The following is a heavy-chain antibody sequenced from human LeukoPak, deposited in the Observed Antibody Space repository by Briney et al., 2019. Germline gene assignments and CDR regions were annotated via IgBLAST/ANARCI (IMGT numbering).Heavy chain of an antibody. J-gene: IGHJ4*02. CDR2: INTEGSIT. Sequence: PGGSLRLSCAASGFTFSSYWMHWVRQAPGKGLVWVSRINTEGSITTYADSVKGRFTISRDNSKNTLYLQMNSLRAEDTAVYYCARHPRFGDAGPFGYWGQGTLVTVSS. CDR1: GFTFSSYW. CDR3: ARHPRFGDAGPFGY. V-gene: IGHV3-74*01. D-gene: IGHD3-10*01.